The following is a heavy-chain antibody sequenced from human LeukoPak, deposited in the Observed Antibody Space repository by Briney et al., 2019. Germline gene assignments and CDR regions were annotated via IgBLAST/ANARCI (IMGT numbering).Heavy chain of an antibody. Sequence: SETLSLTCTVSGGSISSYYWSWIRQPPGKGLEWIGYMYYSGSTNYNPSLKSRVTISVDTSKNQFSLKLSSVTAADTAVYYCARLRRAGWLEYYFDYWGQGTLVTVSS. V-gene: IGHV4-59*01. D-gene: IGHD6-19*01. CDR3: ARLRRAGWLEYYFDY. CDR1: GGSISSYY. J-gene: IGHJ4*02. CDR2: MYYSGST.